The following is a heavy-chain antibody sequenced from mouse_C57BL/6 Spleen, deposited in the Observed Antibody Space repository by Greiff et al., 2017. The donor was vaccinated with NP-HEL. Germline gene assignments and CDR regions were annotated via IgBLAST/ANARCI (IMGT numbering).Heavy chain of an antibody. CDR1: GYTFTSYW. J-gene: IGHJ2*01. V-gene: IGHV1-61*01. Sequence: QVQLQQPGAELVRPGSSVKLSCKASGYTFTSYWMDWVKQRPGQGLEWIGNIYPSDSETHYNQKFKDKATLTVDKSSSTAYMQLSSLTSEDSAVYYCARGIYYDYFDYWGQGTTLTVSS. CDR2: IYPSDSET. CDR3: ARGIYYDYFDY. D-gene: IGHD2-4*01.